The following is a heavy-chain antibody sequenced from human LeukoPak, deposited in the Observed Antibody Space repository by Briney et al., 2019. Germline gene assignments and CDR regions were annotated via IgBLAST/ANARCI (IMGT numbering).Heavy chain of an antibody. V-gene: IGHV3-21*01. D-gene: IGHD3-22*01. J-gene: IGHJ6*03. CDR3: ARDLLGYNYHYMDP. CDR2: ISGSTIYI. Sequence: GGSLRLSCAASGFTFSTYNMNWVRQAPGKGLEWVSSISGSTIYIYYADSMKGRFTISRDNAKNSLYLQMNSLRAEDTAVYYCARDLLGYNYHYMDPWGKGTTVTVAS. CDR1: GFTFSTYN.